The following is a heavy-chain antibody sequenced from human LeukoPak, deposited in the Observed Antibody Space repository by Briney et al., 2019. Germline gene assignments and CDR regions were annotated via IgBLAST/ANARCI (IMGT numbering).Heavy chain of an antibody. CDR3: AHTMVGGMVRGVRNIDY. Sequence: ESGPTLVKPTQTLTLTCTFSGFSLSTSGVGVGWIRQPPGKALEWLALIYWDDDKRYSPSLKSRLTITKDTSKNQVVLTMTNMGPVDTATYYCAHTMVGGMVRGVRNIDYWGQGTLVTVSS. J-gene: IGHJ4*02. CDR1: GFSLSTSGVG. V-gene: IGHV2-5*02. CDR2: IYWDDDK. D-gene: IGHD3-10*01.